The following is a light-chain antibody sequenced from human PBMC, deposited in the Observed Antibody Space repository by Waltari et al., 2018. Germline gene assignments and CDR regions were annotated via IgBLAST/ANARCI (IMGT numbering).Light chain of an antibody. CDR1: QSVSMS. J-gene: IGKJ1*01. CDR2: GES. V-gene: IGKV3-20*01. CDR3: QHYVRLPVS. Sequence: SCRGSQSVSMSFGCYQQKPGQAPRLLIYGESSKATGVPDRFSGSGSGTDFSLTISRLEPEDFAVYYCQHYVRLPVSFGQGTKVEIK.